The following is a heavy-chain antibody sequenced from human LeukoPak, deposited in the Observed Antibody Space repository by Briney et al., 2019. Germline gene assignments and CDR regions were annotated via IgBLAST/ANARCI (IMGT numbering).Heavy chain of an antibody. CDR3: AREGYSDGYVGY. J-gene: IGHJ4*02. CDR1: GGSISSYY. CDR2: IYYSGST. Sequence: SETRSLTCTVSGGSISSYYWSWIRQPPGKGLEWIGYIYYSGSTNYNPSLMSRVTISVDTSKNPFSLKLSSETAADTAVYYCAREGYSDGYVGYWGQGTLGTVSS. V-gene: IGHV4-59*12. D-gene: IGHD5-18*01.